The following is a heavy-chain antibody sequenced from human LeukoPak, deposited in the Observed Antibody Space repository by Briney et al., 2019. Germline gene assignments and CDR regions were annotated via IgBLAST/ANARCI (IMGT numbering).Heavy chain of an antibody. CDR1: GYTFTGHY. Sequence: GASVKVSCKASGYTFTGHYMHWVRQAPGQGLEWMGWINPNSGGTNYAQKFQGRVTMTRDTSISTAYMELSRLRSDDTAVYYCARGGIVVVPAAYNWFDPWGQGTLVTVSS. CDR3: ARGGIVVVPAAYNWFDP. CDR2: INPNSGGT. J-gene: IGHJ5*02. D-gene: IGHD2-2*01. V-gene: IGHV1-2*02.